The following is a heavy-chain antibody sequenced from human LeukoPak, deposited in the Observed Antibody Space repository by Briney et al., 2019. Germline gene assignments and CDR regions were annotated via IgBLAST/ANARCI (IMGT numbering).Heavy chain of an antibody. V-gene: IGHV3-23*01. D-gene: IGHD3-22*01. Sequence: PGGSLRLSCAASGFTFSSYSMNWVRQAPGKGLEWVSATGSNGVTYYADSVKGRFTISRDNSKNALYLQTNGLRADDTAVYYCGIRDASDYYVFWGQGTLVTVSS. CDR3: GIRDASDYYVF. CDR1: GFTFSSYS. J-gene: IGHJ4*02. CDR2: TGSNGVT.